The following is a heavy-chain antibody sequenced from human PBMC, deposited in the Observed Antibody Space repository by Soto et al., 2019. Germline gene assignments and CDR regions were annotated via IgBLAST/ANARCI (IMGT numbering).Heavy chain of an antibody. CDR1: GFSLSTSGVG. CDR2: IYWDDDK. D-gene: IGHD3-10*01. Sequence: SGPTLVNPTQTLTLTCTFSGFSLSTSGVGVGWIRQPPGKALEWLALIYWDDDKRYSPSLKSRLTITKDTSKNQVVLTMTNMDPVDTAIYYCSHRRLLWFGEIPFDSWGQGTLVTGSS. J-gene: IGHJ5*01. CDR3: SHRRLLWFGEIPFDS. V-gene: IGHV2-5*02.